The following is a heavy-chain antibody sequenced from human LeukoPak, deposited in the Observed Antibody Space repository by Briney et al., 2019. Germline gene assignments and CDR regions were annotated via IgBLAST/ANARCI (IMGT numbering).Heavy chain of an antibody. D-gene: IGHD5-18*01. V-gene: IGHV4-34*01. J-gene: IGHJ4*02. Sequence: PSETLSLTCAVYGGSFSGYYWSWIRQPPGKGLEWIGEINHSGSTNSNPSLKSRVTISVDTSKNQFSLKLSSVTAADTAVYYCARGYVDTAMASFFDYWGQGTLVTVSS. CDR3: ARGYVDTAMASFFDY. CDR2: INHSGST. CDR1: GGSFSGYY.